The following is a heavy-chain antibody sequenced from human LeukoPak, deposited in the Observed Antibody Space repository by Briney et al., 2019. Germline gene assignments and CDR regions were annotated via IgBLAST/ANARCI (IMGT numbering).Heavy chain of an antibody. CDR2: IYYSGST. D-gene: IGHD3-22*01. Sequence: SETLSLTCTVSGGSISSSSYYWGWIRQPPGKGLEWIGYIYYSGSTNYNPSLKSRVTISVDTSKNQFSLKLSSVTAADTAVYYCARGKYDSSGYYYYFDYWGQGTLVTVSS. V-gene: IGHV4-61*05. CDR3: ARGKYDSSGYYYYFDY. J-gene: IGHJ4*02. CDR1: GGSISSSSYY.